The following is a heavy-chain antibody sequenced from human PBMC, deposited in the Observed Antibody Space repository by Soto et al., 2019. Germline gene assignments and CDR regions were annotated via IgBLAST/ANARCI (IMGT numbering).Heavy chain of an antibody. CDR2: IIPALGTA. V-gene: IGHV1-69*08. CDR1: GGTFSSHT. Sequence: QDQLVQSGAEVKKPGSSVKVSCKASGGTFSSHTFSWVRQAPGQGLEWMGRIIPALGTATYAQKFQGRVTITADESATTVYMELNSLRSEDTAVYYCARPDFGDYWYFDLWGQGTLVTVS. J-gene: IGHJ2*01. CDR3: ARPDFGDYWYFDL. D-gene: IGHD4-17*01.